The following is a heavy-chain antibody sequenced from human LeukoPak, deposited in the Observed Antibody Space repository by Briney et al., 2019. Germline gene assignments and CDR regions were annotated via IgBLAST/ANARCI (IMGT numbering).Heavy chain of an antibody. CDR3: AGYASADCSSTSCYVGYCSGGSCYNWFDP. J-gene: IGHJ5*02. D-gene: IGHD2-15*01. CDR2: IYYSGST. Sequence: SETLSLTCTVSGXSVSSGSDYWSWIRQPPGKGQEWIGYIYYSGSTNYNPSLKSRVTISVDTSKNQFSLKLSSVTAADTAVYYCAGYASADCSSTSCYVGYCSGGSCYNWFDPWGQGTLVTVSS. CDR1: GXSVSSGSDY. V-gene: IGHV4-61*01.